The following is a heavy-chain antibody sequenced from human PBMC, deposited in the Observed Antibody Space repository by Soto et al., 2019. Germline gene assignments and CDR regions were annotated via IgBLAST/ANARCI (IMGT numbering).Heavy chain of an antibody. J-gene: IGHJ4*02. D-gene: IGHD3-16*01. CDR2: ISAYSGNT. Sequence: QVQLVQSGAEVKKPGASVKVSCKTSGFTFTNYYINWVRQAPGQGLEVMGWISAYSGNTNYAQNLQGRVTMTTDTPASTAYLELRSRRSHDTDVYFCVRGDTYYVTWYFDYWGQGTLVNVSS. V-gene: IGHV1-18*01. CDR3: VRGDTYYVTWYFDY. CDR1: GFTFTNYY.